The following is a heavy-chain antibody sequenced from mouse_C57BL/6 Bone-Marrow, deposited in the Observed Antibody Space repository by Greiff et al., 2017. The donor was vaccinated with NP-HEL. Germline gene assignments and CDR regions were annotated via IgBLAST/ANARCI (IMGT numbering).Heavy chain of an antibody. J-gene: IGHJ2*01. CDR2: ISSGSSTI. CDR3: ARPHYYGSSHYFDY. V-gene: IGHV5-17*01. CDR1: GFTFSDYG. D-gene: IGHD1-1*01. Sequence: DVMLVESGGGLVKPGGSLKLSCAASGFTFSDYGMHWVRQAPEKGLEWVAYISSGSSTIYYADTVKGRFTFSRDNATNTLFLQMTSLRSEDTAMYYCARPHYYGSSHYFDYWGKGTTLTVSS.